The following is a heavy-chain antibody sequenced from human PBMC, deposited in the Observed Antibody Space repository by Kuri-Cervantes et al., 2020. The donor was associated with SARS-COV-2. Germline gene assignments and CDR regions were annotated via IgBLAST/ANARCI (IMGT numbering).Heavy chain of an antibody. D-gene: IGHD6-13*01. CDR1: GGSISSSSYY. CDR3: ATARIAAAGTLATHWFDP. CDR2: IYYSGST. J-gene: IGHJ5*02. Sequence: GSLRLSCTVSGGSISSSSYYWGWIRQPPGKGLEWIGSIYYSGSTYYNPSLKSRVTISVDTSKNQFSLKLSSVTAADTAVYYCATARIAAAGTLATHWFDPWGHGTLVTVSS. V-gene: IGHV4-39*07.